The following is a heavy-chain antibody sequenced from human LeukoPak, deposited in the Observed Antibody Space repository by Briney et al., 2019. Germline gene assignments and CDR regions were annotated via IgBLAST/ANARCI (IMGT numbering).Heavy chain of an antibody. J-gene: IGHJ5*02. CDR3: ARGLRRGTIFGVAAPNWFDP. D-gene: IGHD3-3*01. CDR1: GGSISSTTCY. V-gene: IGHV4-39*01. Sequence: PSETLSLTCTVSGGSISSTTCYWGWVRQPPGKGLEWIGSMYKNVITYYNPSLESRVTISVDMSKNQFSLKLSSVTAADTAVYYCARGLRRGTIFGVAAPNWFDPWGQGTLVTVSS. CDR2: MYKNVIT.